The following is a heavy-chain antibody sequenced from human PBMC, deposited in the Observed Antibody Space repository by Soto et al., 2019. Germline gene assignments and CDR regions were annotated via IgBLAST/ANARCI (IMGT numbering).Heavy chain of an antibody. D-gene: IGHD3-3*01. CDR3: ARGKETYYDFWSGYRPGAYYYGLDV. J-gene: IGHJ6*02. CDR1: GGSFSGYY. V-gene: IGHV4-34*01. CDR2: INHSGST. Sequence: PSETLSLTCAVYGGSFSGYYWSWIRQPPGKGLEWIGEINHSGSTNYNPSLKSRVTISVDTSKNQFSLKLSSVTAADTAVYYCARGKETYYDFWSGYRPGAYYYGLDVWGQGTTVTVSS.